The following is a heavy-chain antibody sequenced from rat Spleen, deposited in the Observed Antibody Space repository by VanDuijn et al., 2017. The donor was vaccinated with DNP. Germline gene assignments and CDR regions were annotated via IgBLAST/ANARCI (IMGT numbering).Heavy chain of an antibody. CDR2: ITSGGSNT. CDR1: GFTFSSFA. CDR3: AKDLSYGGYRSDSFDY. Sequence: EVQLVESGGGLVQPGRSLKLSCAASGFTFSSFAMAWVRQAPKKGLEWVATITSGGSNTYYPDSVKGRFTISRDNAENSVYLQMNSLRSEDTATYYCAKDLSYGGYRSDSFDYWGQGVMVTVSS. D-gene: IGHD1-11*01. V-gene: IGHV5S13*01. J-gene: IGHJ2*01.